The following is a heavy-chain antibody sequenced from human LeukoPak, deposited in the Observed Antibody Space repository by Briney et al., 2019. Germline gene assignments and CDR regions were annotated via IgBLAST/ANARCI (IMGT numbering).Heavy chain of an antibody. Sequence: GGSLRLSCAASGFTFSSYAMSLVRQAPGKGLEWVSAISGSGGSTYYADSVKGRFTISRDNSKNTLYLQMNSLRAEDTAVYYCAKGLYYYDSSGYSDYWGQGTLVTVSS. CDR2: ISGSGGST. D-gene: IGHD3-22*01. CDR3: AKGLYYYDSSGYSDY. J-gene: IGHJ4*02. CDR1: GFTFSSYA. V-gene: IGHV3-23*01.